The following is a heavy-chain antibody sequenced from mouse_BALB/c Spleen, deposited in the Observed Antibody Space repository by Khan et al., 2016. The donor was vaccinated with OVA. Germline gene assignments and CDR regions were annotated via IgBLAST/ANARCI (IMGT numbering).Heavy chain of an antibody. CDR3: SRRGLYGICAY. J-gene: IGHJ3*01. D-gene: IGHD2-1*01. CDR1: GYTFTTYW. Sequence: QVQLKQSGAELAKPGASVKMSCKASGYTFTTYWMHWVKQRPGQGLEWIGYIDPSTGYTEYNQKFKDKATLTTDKSSSTAYMQLSSLTSEDSAVYYYSRRGLYGICAYWGQGTLVTVSA. V-gene: IGHV1-7*01. CDR2: IDPSTGYT.